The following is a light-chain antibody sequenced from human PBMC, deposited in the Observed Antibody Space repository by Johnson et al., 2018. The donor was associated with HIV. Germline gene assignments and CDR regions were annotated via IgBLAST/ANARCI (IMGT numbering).Light chain of an antibody. CDR3: GTWDSSLIAGLPYV. V-gene: IGLV1-51*01. CDR1: SSNIGNNY. Sequence: QSVLTQPPSVSAAPGQKVTISCSGSSSNIGNNYVSWYQQLPGTAPKLLIYDNNKRPSGIPARFSGSKSGTSATLGITGLQTGDEADYHCGTWDSSLIAGLPYVFGTGTKVTVL. CDR2: DNN. J-gene: IGLJ1*01.